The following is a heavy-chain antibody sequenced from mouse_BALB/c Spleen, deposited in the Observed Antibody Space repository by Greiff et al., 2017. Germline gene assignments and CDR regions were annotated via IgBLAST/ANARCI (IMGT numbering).Heavy chain of an antibody. CDR2: IHYSGST. CDR3: ARGGYYGSRGYCAMDY. J-gene: IGHJ4*01. D-gene: IGHD1-1*01. Sequence: EVKLVESGPDLVKPSQSLSLTCTVTGYSFTSCYSWYLIRQLPGNQLEWMGFIHYSGSTNYNPTLKSRISITRDTSKNQFFLQLNSVTTEDTATYFCARGGYYGSRGYCAMDYWGQGTSVTVSS. V-gene: IGHV3-1*02. CDR1: GYSFTSCYS.